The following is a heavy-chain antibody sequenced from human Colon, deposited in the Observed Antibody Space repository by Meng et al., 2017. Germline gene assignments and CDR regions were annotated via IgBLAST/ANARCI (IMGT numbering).Heavy chain of an antibody. Sequence: QGNLHESGPGRGKPSQTLSLTCPVSGGSLSSDTYCWTWIRQDPGKGLEWIGIINHSGSTYYNPSLKSRVTMSLDTAKQQFSLKLISVTAADTAVYFCARGLNEGGLAHNWFDPWGQGTLVTVSS. V-gene: IGHV4-31*03. D-gene: IGHD1-1*01. J-gene: IGHJ5*02. CDR1: GGSLSSDTYC. CDR3: ARGLNEGGLAHNWFDP. CDR2: INHSGST.